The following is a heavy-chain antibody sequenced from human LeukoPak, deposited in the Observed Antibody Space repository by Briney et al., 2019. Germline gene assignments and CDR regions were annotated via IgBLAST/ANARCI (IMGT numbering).Heavy chain of an antibody. CDR1: GGSISSSNW. Sequence: PSETLSLTCAVSGGSISSSNWWSWVRQPPGKGLEWIGEIYHSGSTNYNPSLKSRVTMSVDTSKNQFSLKLSSVTAADTAVYYCARNTGWGIYNWFDPWGQGTLVTVSS. J-gene: IGHJ5*02. V-gene: IGHV4-4*02. CDR3: ARNTGWGIYNWFDP. D-gene: IGHD3-16*01. CDR2: IYHSGST.